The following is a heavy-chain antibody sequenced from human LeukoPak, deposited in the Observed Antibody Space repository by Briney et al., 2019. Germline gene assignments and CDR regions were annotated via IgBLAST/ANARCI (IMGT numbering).Heavy chain of an antibody. CDR2: VHPGDSNI. D-gene: IGHD2-15*01. J-gene: IGHJ6*02. CDR3: ARALYGYGMDV. V-gene: IGHV5-51*01. Sequence: GESLKISCKGSGYSFSNYWIDWVRQMPGKGLEWIGIVHPGDSNIKYSPSFQGQVTISADKSISTAYLRWSSLKASDTAMYYCARALYGYGMDVWGQGTTVTVSS. CDR1: GYSFSNYW.